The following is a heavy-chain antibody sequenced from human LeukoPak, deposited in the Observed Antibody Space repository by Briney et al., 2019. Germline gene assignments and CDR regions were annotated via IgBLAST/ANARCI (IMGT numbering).Heavy chain of an antibody. J-gene: IGHJ6*02. D-gene: IGHD6-13*01. V-gene: IGHV4-59*01. CDR3: ARGVRIAAAVDV. CDR2: IYYTGST. CDR1: GGSISSYY. Sequence: SETLSLTRTVTGGSISSYYWSWIRQPPGKGLEWIGYIYYTGSTNYNPSLKSRVTISVDTSKNQFSLKLSSVTAADTAVYYCARGVRIAAAVDVWGQGTTVTVSS.